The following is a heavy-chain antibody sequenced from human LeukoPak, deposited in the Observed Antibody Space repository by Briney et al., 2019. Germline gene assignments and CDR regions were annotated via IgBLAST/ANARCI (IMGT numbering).Heavy chain of an antibody. CDR1: GFAFGDYA. D-gene: IGHD2-15*01. V-gene: IGHV3-49*03. CDR3: TRGGDIVVVVAATLDY. CDR2: IRSKAYGVAT. Sequence: PGGSLRLFCTASGFAFGDYAMSWFRQAPGKGRVWVGFIRSKAYGVATEYAASVKGRLTISRDDSKSIAYLQMNSLKTEDTAVYYCTRGGDIVVVVAATLDYWGQGTLVTVS. J-gene: IGHJ4*02.